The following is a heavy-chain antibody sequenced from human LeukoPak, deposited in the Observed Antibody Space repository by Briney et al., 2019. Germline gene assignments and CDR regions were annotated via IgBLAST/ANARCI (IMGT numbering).Heavy chain of an antibody. CDR3: ARAGWVAQEIGY. D-gene: IGHD2-15*01. V-gene: IGHV1-8*01. J-gene: IGHJ4*02. CDR1: GYTFTIYD. CDR2: MNPNSANT. Sequence: GAAVNVSCKASGYTFTIYDLNWVRQATGQGMEWMGWMNPNSANTAYIQKFQSRVTMTSNTSISTAYLELSSLRSDDPAVYYCARAGWVAQEIGYWGQGTLVTVSS.